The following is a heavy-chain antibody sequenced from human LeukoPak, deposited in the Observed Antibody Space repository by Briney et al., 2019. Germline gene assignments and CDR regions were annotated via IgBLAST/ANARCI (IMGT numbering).Heavy chain of an antibody. J-gene: IGHJ4*02. CDR3: AREVNQQLVLYYFDY. D-gene: IGHD6-13*01. Sequence: GGSLRLSCAASGFTFSSYAMHWVRQAPGKGLEWVAVISYDGGKKYYADSVKGRFTISRDNSKNTLYLQMNSLRVEDTTAYYCAREVNQQLVLYYFDYWGQGTLVTVSS. CDR1: GFTFSSYA. V-gene: IGHV3-30-3*01. CDR2: ISYDGGKK.